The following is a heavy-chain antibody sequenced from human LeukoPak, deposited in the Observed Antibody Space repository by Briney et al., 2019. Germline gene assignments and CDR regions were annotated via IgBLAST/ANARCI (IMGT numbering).Heavy chain of an antibody. Sequence: ASVKVSCKASGYTFTSYDINWVRQATGQGLEWMGWMNPNSGNTGYAQKFQGRVTMTRNTSITTAYMELSSLRSEDTAVYSCARVLGRTGANAYWGQGTLVTVSS. CDR2: MNPNSGNT. CDR3: ARVLGRTGANAY. D-gene: IGHD7-27*01. V-gene: IGHV1-8*01. J-gene: IGHJ4*02. CDR1: GYTFTSYD.